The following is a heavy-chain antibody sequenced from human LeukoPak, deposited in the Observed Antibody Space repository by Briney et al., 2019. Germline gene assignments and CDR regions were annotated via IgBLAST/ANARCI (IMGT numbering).Heavy chain of an antibody. D-gene: IGHD1-1*01. Sequence: SETLSLTCAVSGDSLSSYFWNWIRQPAGKGLEWIGRIYTSGNTNHCPSLRSRVTVSVDTSKNQFYLKLSSVTAADTAVYYCVGGGRAATDNYFDPWGQGTLVTVSS. J-gene: IGHJ5*02. CDR3: VGGGRAATDNYFDP. V-gene: IGHV4-4*07. CDR2: IYTSGNT. CDR1: GDSLSSYF.